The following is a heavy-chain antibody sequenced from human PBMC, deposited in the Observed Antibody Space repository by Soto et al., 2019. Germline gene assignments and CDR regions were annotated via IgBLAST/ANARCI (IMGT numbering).Heavy chain of an antibody. J-gene: IGHJ3*02. V-gene: IGHV1-24*01. CDR2: FDPEDGET. CDR1: GYTLTELS. CDR3: ATPDYGSGSYSDAFDI. Sequence: ASVKVSCKVSGYTLTELSMHWVRQAPGKGLEWMGGFDPEDGETIYAQKFQGRVTMTEDTSTDTAYMELSSLRSEDTAVYYCATPDYGSGSYSDAFDIWGQGTMVTVS. D-gene: IGHD3-10*01.